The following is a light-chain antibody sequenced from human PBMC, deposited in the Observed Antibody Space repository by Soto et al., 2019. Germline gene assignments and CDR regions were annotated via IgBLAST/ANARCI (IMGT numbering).Light chain of an antibody. CDR3: QQYGRSPPFT. CDR1: QSVSSTY. V-gene: IGKV3-20*01. J-gene: IGKJ2*01. Sequence: IVLPQSPGTLSLSPGERATLSCRASQSVSSTYIAWYQQNPGQAPRLLIYGASSRATGSPDRFSGSGSGTDFTLTISRLEPEDFAVYFCQQYGRSPPFTFGQGTKVEIK. CDR2: GAS.